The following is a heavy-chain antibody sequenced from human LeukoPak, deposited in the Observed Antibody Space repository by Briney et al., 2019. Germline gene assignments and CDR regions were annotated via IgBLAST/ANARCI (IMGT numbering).Heavy chain of an antibody. J-gene: IGHJ4*02. CDR2: ISGSGGST. V-gene: IGHV3-23*01. CDR1: GFTFSTYA. CDR3: AKDRRPYSSSWSFDY. Sequence: GGSLRLSCGASGFTFSTYAMTWVRQAPVRGLEWVSAISGSGGSTYYADSVKGRFTISRDNSKNTLYLQMNSLRAEDTAVYYCAKDRRPYSSSWSFDYWGQGTLVTVSS. D-gene: IGHD6-13*01.